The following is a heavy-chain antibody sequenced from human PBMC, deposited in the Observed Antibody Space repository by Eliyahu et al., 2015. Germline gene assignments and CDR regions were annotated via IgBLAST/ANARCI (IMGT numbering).Heavy chain of an antibody. CDR2: INHSGST. CDR1: GGSFSXYY. V-gene: IGHV4-34*01. CDR3: ARRKLTYYYDSSGYSSYYYYMDV. D-gene: IGHD3-22*01. J-gene: IGHJ6*03. Sequence: QVQLQQWGAGLLKPSETLSLTCAVYGGSFSXYYWIXIRQPPGKGLXLIGEINHSGSTNYNPSLKSRVTISVDTSKNQFSLKLSSVTAADTAVYYCARRKLTYYYDSSGYSSYYYYMDVWGKGTTVTVSS.